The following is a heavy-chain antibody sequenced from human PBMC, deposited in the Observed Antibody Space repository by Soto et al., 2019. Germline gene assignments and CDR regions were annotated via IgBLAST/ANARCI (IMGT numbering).Heavy chain of an antibody. CDR1: GFTFSSHA. V-gene: IGHV3-33*01. Sequence: QVQLVESGGGVVQPGRSLRLSCTASGFTFSSHAMHWVRQAPGRGLEWVAVIRYDGSEQKFADSVKGRFTISRDKSNNPVFLQMNSLTVEDTAVYYCARGFDFWSGFSDVSFDNWGQGTLVTVSS. CDR3: ARGFDFWSGFSDVSFDN. CDR2: IRYDGSEQ. J-gene: IGHJ4*02. D-gene: IGHD3-3*01.